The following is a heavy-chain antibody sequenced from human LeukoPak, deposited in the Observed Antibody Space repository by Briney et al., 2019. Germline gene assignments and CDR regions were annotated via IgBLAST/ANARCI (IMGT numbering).Heavy chain of an antibody. CDR3: VRDRDYYGSGRGIFDS. J-gene: IGHJ4*02. Sequence: GGSLRLSCAASGFTFSVYALHWVRQAPGKGLEWLAVMSYDETSQYYADSVKGRFTISRDKAKSTVYLQMNSLRLDDTAIYYCVRDRDYYGSGRGIFDSWGQGTLVTVSS. V-gene: IGHV3-30-3*01. CDR1: GFTFSVYA. CDR2: MSYDETSQ. D-gene: IGHD3-10*01.